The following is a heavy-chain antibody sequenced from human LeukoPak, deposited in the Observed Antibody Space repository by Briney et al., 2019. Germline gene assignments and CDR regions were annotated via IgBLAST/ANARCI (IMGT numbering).Heavy chain of an antibody. CDR3: ARVPAAGTRAFDI. J-gene: IGHJ3*02. CDR1: GGSISSGSYY. D-gene: IGHD6-13*01. CDR2: IYTSGST. V-gene: IGHV4-61*02. Sequence: SETLSLTCTVSGGSISSGSYYWSWIRQPAGKGLEWIGRIYTSGSTNYSPSLKSRVTISVDTSKNQFSLKLSSVTAADTAVYYCARVPAAGTRAFDIWGQGTMVTVSS.